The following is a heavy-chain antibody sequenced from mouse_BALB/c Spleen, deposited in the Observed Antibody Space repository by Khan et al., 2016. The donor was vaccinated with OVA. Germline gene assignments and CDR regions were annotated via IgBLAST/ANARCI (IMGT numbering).Heavy chain of an antibody. CDR2: INPSSGYT. CDR1: GYTFTSYT. J-gene: IGHJ2*01. CDR3: ARKGTRASD. V-gene: IGHV1-4*01. Sequence: QVQLQQPGAELVKPGASVKMSCKASGYTFTSYTMHWVKQRPGQGLEWIGYINPSSGYTKYNQKFKDKATLTADKSSSTAYMQLSSLTSEDSAVYYCARKGTRASDWGQGTTLTVSS. D-gene: IGHD3-1*01.